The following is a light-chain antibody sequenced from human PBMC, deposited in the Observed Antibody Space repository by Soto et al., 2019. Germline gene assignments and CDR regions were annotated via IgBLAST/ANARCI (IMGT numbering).Light chain of an antibody. V-gene: IGKV1-5*01. CDR2: DAS. CDR3: QHYNPFSGP. J-gene: IGKJ1*01. Sequence: DIQMTQSPSTLSASVGDRVTITCRASQNIRTWLSWYQQKPGKAPNLLIFDASSLHSGVPSRFSGSGSGTEFTLTSTSLQPDDFANYYCQHYNPFSGPFGQGTKVEIK. CDR1: QNIRTW.